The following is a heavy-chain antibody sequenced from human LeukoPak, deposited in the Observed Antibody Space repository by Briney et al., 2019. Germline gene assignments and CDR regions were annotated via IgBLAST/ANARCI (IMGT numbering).Heavy chain of an antibody. J-gene: IGHJ4*02. Sequence: GASVKVSCKASGYTFSSYGISWVRQAPGQGLEWMGWISAYTDNTKCAQKLQGRVTMTTDTSTSTAYMELRSLRSDDTAVYYCARGVVITEVFDSWGQGTLVTVSS. D-gene: IGHD3-22*01. CDR1: GYTFSSYG. CDR3: ARGVVITEVFDS. V-gene: IGHV1-18*01. CDR2: ISAYTDNT.